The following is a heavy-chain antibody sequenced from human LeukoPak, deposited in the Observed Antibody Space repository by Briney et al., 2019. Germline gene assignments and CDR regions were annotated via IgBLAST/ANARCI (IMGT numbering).Heavy chain of an antibody. J-gene: IGHJ3*02. V-gene: IGHV4-59*01. D-gene: IGHD3-10*01. Sequence: SETLSLTCTVSGGSINSYYWRWIRQPPGKGLEWIGYIYYSGSTNYNPSLKSRVTISLDTSKNQFSLKLSSVTAADAAVYYCAGSYSGSGSHRAAFDIWGQGTVVTVSS. CDR2: IYYSGST. CDR1: GGSINSYY. CDR3: AGSYSGSGSHRAAFDI.